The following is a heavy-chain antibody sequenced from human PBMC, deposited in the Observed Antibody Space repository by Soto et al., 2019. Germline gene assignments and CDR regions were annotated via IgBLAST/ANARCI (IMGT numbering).Heavy chain of an antibody. V-gene: IGHV4-31*03. J-gene: IGHJ4*02. D-gene: IGHD2-2*01. CDR3: ARVSRDCSSTSCYVFDY. CDR2: IYYSGST. CDR1: GGSISSGGYY. Sequence: QVQLQESGPGLVKPSQTLSLTCTVSGGSISSGGYYWSWIRQHPGKGLEWIGYIYYSGSTYYNPSLKSRVTISVDTSKNQFSLKLSSVTVADTAVYYCARVSRDCSSTSCYVFDYWGQGTLVTVSS.